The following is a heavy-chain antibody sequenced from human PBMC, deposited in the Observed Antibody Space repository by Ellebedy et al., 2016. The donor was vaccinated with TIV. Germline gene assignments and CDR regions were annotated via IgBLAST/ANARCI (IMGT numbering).Heavy chain of an antibody. J-gene: IGHJ4*02. CDR3: AREDSTNYGSGYDF. V-gene: IGHV4-59*01. Sequence: MPSETLSLTCSVSGASISSYYWSWIRQPPGKGLEWIGYIYYSGSTNYNPSLKSRVTISVDTSKNQFSLKLSSVTAADTAVYHCAREDSTNYGSGYDFWGQGTLVTVSS. CDR2: IYYSGST. CDR1: GASISSYY. D-gene: IGHD3-10*01.